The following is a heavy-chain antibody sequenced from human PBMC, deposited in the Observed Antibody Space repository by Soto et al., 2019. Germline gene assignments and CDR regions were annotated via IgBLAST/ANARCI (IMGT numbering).Heavy chain of an antibody. V-gene: IGHV4-39*01. Sequence: SETLSLTCTVSGGSIXXXXXXXXXXXXPPGKGLEWIGSIYYSGSTYYNPSLKSRVTISVDTSKNQFSLKLSSVTAADTAVYYCARLRITMVRGVMDYWGQGTLVTVSS. J-gene: IGHJ4*02. CDR3: ARLRITMVRGVMDY. CDR1: GGSIXXXXXX. CDR2: IYYSGST. D-gene: IGHD3-10*01.